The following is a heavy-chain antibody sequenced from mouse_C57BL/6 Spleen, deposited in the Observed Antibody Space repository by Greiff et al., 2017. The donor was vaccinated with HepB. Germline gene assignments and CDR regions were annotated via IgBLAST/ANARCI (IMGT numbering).Heavy chain of an antibody. CDR1: GYTFTSYW. V-gene: IGHV1-59*01. CDR3: ARPGTVVATPDWFAY. CDR2: IDPSDSYT. J-gene: IGHJ3*01. Sequence: QVQLQQPGAELVRPGTSVKLSCKASGYTFTSYWMHWVKQRPGQGLEWIGVIDPSDSYTNYNQKFKGKATLTVDTSSSTAYMQLSSLTSEDSAVYYCARPGTVVATPDWFAYWGQGTLVTVSA. D-gene: IGHD1-1*01.